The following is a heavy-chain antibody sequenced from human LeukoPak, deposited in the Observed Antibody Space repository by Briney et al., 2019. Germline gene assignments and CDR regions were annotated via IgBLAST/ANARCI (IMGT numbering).Heavy chain of an antibody. J-gene: IGHJ4*02. CDR1: GYTFTSYG. CDR3: AREPAYYNSKGFDY. D-gene: IGHD2/OR15-2a*01. CDR2: IDTYNGLT. V-gene: IGHV1-18*01. Sequence: GASVKVSCKASGYTFTSYGINWVRQAPGQGLEWMGRIDTYNGLTNYAQKFQARVTMTTDTSTSTTYMELRSLTSDDTAFYYCAREPAYYNSKGFDYWGQGTLVTVSS.